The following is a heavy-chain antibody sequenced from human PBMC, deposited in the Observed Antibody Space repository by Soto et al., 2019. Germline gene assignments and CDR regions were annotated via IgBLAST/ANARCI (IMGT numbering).Heavy chain of an antibody. V-gene: IGHV1-3*01. CDR2: INAGNGNT. CDR3: ARGEFLSYDDY. Sequence: GASVKFTCKASGYTFTSYAMHWVRQAPGQRLEWMGWINAGNGNTKYSQKFQGRVTITRDTSASTAYMELSSLRSEDTAVYYCARGEFLSYDDYWGQGTLITVSS. J-gene: IGHJ4*02. CDR1: GYTFTSYA. D-gene: IGHD3-16*01.